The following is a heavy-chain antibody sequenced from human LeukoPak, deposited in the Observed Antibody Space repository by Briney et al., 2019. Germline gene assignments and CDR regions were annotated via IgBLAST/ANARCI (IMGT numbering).Heavy chain of an antibody. D-gene: IGHD3-9*01. CDR2: ISGRTGAT. Sequence: GGSLRLSCAASGFTFTTNAMSWVRQAPGKGLEWVSAISGRTGATYYADSEKGRFTIPRDNSKSTLYLQMDSLRAEDTAVYYCASPGYDILTPLDTWGQGTLVTVSS. CDR3: ASPGYDILTPLDT. CDR1: GFTFTTNA. J-gene: IGHJ5*02. V-gene: IGHV3-23*01.